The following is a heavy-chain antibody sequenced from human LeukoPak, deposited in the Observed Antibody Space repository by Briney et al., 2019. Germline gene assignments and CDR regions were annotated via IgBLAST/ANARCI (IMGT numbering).Heavy chain of an antibody. D-gene: IGHD6-13*01. CDR3: ARGRPKAAALPSLPFDP. Sequence: ASVKVSCKASGYTFTSYDINWLRQATGQGLEWMGWMNPNSGNTGYAQKFQGRVTMTRDTSISTAYMELSSLRSEDTAVYYCARGRPKAAALPSLPFDPWGQGTLVTVSS. CDR2: MNPNSGNT. CDR1: GYTFTSYD. V-gene: IGHV1-8*01. J-gene: IGHJ5*02.